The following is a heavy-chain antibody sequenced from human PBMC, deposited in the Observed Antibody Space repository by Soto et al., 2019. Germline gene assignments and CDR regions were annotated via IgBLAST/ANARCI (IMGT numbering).Heavy chain of an antibody. D-gene: IGHD6-6*01. J-gene: IGHJ6*02. Sequence: ASVKVSCKASGYTFTSYAMHWVRQAPGQRLEWMGWINADNGNTNYAQKLQGRVTMTTDTSTSTAYMELRSLRSDDTAVYYCVRDSSSFYYYYYGMDVWGQGTTVTVSS. V-gene: IGHV1-3*01. CDR3: VRDSSSFYYYYYGMDV. CDR2: INADNGNT. CDR1: GYTFTSYA.